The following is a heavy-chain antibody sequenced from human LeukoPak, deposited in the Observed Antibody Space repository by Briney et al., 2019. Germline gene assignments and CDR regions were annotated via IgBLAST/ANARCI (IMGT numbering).Heavy chain of an antibody. CDR1: GFTFSSYA. J-gene: IGHJ5*02. D-gene: IGHD3-16*01. CDR3: APRRVRGSYFWFDP. Sequence: PGGSLRLSCAASGFTFSSYAMSWVRQAPGKGLEWVSAISGSGGSTYYADSVKGRFTISRDNSKNTLYLQMNSLRAEDTAVYYCAPRRVRGSYFWFDPWGQGTLVTVSS. CDR2: ISGSGGST. V-gene: IGHV3-23*01.